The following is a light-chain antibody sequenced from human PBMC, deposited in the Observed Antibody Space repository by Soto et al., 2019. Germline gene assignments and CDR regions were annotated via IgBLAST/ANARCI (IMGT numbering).Light chain of an antibody. Sequence: DIQMTQSPSSLSASVGDRVTITCQASQDINNYLNWYQQTPGKAPKLLIYDASNLETGVPSRFSGSGSGTHFTFTISNLETEDIAKKDCQHYDKAPPARTFREGTKVDIK. J-gene: IGKJ1*01. V-gene: IGKV1-33*01. CDR3: QHYDKAPPART. CDR2: DAS. CDR1: QDINNY.